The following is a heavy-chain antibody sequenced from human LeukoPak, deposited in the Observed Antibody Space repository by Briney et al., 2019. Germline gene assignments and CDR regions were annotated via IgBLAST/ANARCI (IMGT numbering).Heavy chain of an antibody. Sequence: SETLSLTCTVSGGSISSGGYYWSWIRQHPGKGLEWIGYIYYSGTTYYNPSLKSRVTISVDTSKNQFSLMLSSVTAADTAVYYCANYGSGTYRFDPWGQGTLVTVSS. CDR3: ANYGSGTYRFDP. J-gene: IGHJ5*02. CDR1: GGSISSGGYY. D-gene: IGHD3-10*01. CDR2: IYYSGTT. V-gene: IGHV4-31*03.